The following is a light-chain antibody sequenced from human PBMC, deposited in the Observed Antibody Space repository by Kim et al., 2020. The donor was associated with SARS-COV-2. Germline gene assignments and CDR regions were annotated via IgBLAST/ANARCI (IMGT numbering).Light chain of an antibody. CDR1: SSDVGGYNY. CDR2: AVT. V-gene: IGLV2-14*03. CDR3: SSYTSSSTLV. J-gene: IGLJ3*02. Sequence: GQPITISCTGTSSDVGGYNYVSWYQQHPGKAPQLMIYAVTKRPSGVSNRFSGSKSGNTASLTISGLQAEDEAHYYCSSYTSSSTLVFGGGTQLTVL.